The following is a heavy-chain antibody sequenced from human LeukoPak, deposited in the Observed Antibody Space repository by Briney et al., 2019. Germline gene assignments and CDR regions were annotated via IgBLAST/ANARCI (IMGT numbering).Heavy chain of an antibody. CDR3: ARWDLYSGYEY. Sequence: ASVKVSCKASGDTFTGYYMHWVRQAPGQGLEWMGWIDPNSGGTNYAQKFQGRVTMTRDTSISTAYMELSRLRSDDTAVYYCARWDLYSGYEYWGQGTLVTVSS. D-gene: IGHD5-12*01. CDR1: GDTFTGYY. CDR2: IDPNSGGT. V-gene: IGHV1-2*02. J-gene: IGHJ4*02.